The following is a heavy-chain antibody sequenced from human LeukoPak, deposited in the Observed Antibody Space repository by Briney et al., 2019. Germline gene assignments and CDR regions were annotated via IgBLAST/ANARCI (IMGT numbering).Heavy chain of an antibody. CDR2: INPNSGGT. D-gene: IGHD5-12*01. V-gene: IGHV1-2*02. CDR3: ARGDIVATIVRFDP. J-gene: IGHJ5*02. Sequence: ASVKVSCKASGYTFTGYYMHWVRQAPGQGLEWMGWINPNSGGTNYAQKFQGRVTMTRDTSISTAYMELSRLRSDDTAVYYCARGDIVATIVRFDPWGQGTLVTVSS. CDR1: GYTFTGYY.